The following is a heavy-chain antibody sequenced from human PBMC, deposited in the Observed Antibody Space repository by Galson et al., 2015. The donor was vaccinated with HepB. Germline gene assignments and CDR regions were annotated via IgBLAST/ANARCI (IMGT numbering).Heavy chain of an antibody. CDR2: LSSGGGGR. V-gene: IGHV3-23*01. CDR3: ARDGLARGRDAFDI. J-gene: IGHJ3*02. D-gene: IGHD5-12*01. Sequence: SLRLSCAASEFAFSSYAMAWVRQAPGKGLEWVSDLSSGGGGRYYADSVKGRFTISRDNAKNSLYLQMNSLRAEDTAVYYCARDGLARGRDAFDIWGQGTMVTVSS. CDR1: EFAFSSYA.